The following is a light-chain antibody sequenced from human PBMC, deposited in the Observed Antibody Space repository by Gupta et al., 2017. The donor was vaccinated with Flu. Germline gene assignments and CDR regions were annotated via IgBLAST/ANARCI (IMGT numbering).Light chain of an antibody. Sequence: DIVMTQSPLSLPVTPGEPASISCRSSQSLLHSNGYNYLDWYLQKPGQSPHRLIYLGSNRASGVPDRFSGSGSGTDFTLKISTVEAEDVGLYYCMQALQTPYSFGQGTKLEI. CDR2: LGS. CDR1: QSLLHSNGYNY. CDR3: MQALQTPYS. J-gene: IGKJ2*03. V-gene: IGKV2-28*01.